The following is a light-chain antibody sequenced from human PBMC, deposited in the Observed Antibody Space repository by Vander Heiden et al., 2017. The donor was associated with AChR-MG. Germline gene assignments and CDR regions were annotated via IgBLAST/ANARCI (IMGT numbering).Light chain of an antibody. J-gene: IGKJ4*01. CDR3: QQDGSSPPLT. V-gene: IGKV3-20*01. Sequence: EIVLTQSPGTLSLSPGERATLSCRASQSVSSTYLAWYQQKPGQAPRLLIYNTSSRATGIPDRFSGSGYGTDFTLTISRRESEDFAVYYCQQDGSSPPLTFGGGTKVDIK. CDR1: QSVSSTY. CDR2: NTS.